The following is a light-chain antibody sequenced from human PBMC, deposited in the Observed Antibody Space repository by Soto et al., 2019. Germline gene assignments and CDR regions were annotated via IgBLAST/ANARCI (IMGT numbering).Light chain of an antibody. CDR2: AAS. Sequence: DIQLTQSPSFLSASVGDRVTITCRASQGISSYLAWCQQKPGKAPKLLIYAASTLQSEVPSRFSGSRSGTEFTLIISSLQSEHSPTYYCQQLDSYSFFGQGTRLASK. J-gene: IGKJ5*01. CDR1: QGISSY. CDR3: QQLDSYSF. V-gene: IGKV1-9*01.